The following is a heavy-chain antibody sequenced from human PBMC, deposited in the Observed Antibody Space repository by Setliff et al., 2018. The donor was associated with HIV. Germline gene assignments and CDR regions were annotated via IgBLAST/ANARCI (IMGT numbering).Heavy chain of an antibody. D-gene: IGHD3-3*01. J-gene: IGHJ6*03. Sequence: PSETLSLTCTVSGDSLSSGSSYWTWIRQHPGKGLEWIGYVYHTGNTFYNPSLKSRLTISVDTSKNQFSLKLNSVTPADTAVYYCAKHGGFWNGILYYYFYMDVWGKGTTVTVSS. CDR1: GDSLSSGSSY. V-gene: IGHV4-31*03. CDR2: VYHTGNT. CDR3: AKHGGFWNGILYYYFYMDV.